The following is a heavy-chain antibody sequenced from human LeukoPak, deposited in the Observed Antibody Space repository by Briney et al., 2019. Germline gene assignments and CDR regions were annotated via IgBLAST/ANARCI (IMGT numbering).Heavy chain of an antibody. CDR2: IYYSGST. CDR3: ARDWLGFYFQF. V-gene: IGHV4-31*03. Sequence: PSQTLSLTCTVSGGSISSGGYYWSWIRQHPGKGLEWIGYIYYSGSTYYNPSLKSRVTISVDTSKNQFSLQLESVTPEDTAVYYCARDWLGFYFQFWGQGALVTVSS. J-gene: IGHJ4*02. CDR1: GGSISSGGYY. D-gene: IGHD6-19*01.